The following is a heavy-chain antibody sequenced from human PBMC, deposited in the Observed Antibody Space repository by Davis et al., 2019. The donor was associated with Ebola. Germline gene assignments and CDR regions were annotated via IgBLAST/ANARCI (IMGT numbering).Heavy chain of an antibody. J-gene: IGHJ3*02. Sequence: PGGSLRLSCKDSGNSFTSHWIGWVRQMPGKGLEWMGIIYTGDSDTRYSPSFRGQVTISADKSTKTAFLVWTGLKASDTAMYYCASLRRTITGMDDAFDIWGQGTMVTVSS. CDR3: ASLRRTITGMDDAFDI. D-gene: IGHD2-8*02. CDR2: IYTGDSDT. V-gene: IGHV5-51*01. CDR1: GNSFTSHW.